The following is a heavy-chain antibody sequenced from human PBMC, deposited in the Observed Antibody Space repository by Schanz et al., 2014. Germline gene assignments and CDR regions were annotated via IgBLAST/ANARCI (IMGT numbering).Heavy chain of an antibody. CDR1: GYTFTSYG. J-gene: IGHJ5*02. Sequence: QVQLVQSGAEVKKPGASVKVSCKASGYTFTSYGISWVRQAPGQGLEWMGWISVYNGNTKYPQKLQGRVTMTTDTSTNTAYMELRSLRSDDTAVYYCAKAEYDILTDSYSRLDPWGQGTLVTVSS. D-gene: IGHD3-9*01. CDR3: AKAEYDILTDSYSRLDP. CDR2: ISVYNGNT. V-gene: IGHV1-18*01.